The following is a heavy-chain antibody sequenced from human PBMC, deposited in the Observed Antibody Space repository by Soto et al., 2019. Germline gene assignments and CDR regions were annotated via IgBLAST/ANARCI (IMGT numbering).Heavy chain of an antibody. CDR2: IHPGDSDT. CDR3: ARLMGGILEDTAHYDLYV. V-gene: IGHV5-51*01. J-gene: IGHJ6*02. CDR1: GYSFTSYW. D-gene: IGHD2-15*01. Sequence: RGESLKISCKGSGYSFTSYWIAWVRQMPGKGLEWMGIIHPGDSDTRYSPSFQGQVTISADKSITTAYLQWSSLKASDTAMYYCARLMGGILEDTAHYDLYVWGQGTTVPVSS.